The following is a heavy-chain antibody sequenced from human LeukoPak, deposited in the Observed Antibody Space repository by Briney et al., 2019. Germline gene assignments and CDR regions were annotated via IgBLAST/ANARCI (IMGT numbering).Heavy chain of an antibody. CDR3: ARGLSSGWYVLPHGSRWFDP. V-gene: IGHV3-21*05. CDR1: GFTFSSYS. J-gene: IGHJ5*02. Sequence: GGSLRLSCAASGFTFSSYSMNWVRQAPGKGLEWVSYISSSSSNIYYADSVKGRFTISRDNAKNSLYLQMNSLRAEDTAVYYCARGLSSGWYVLPHGSRWFDPWGQGTLVTVSS. CDR2: ISSSSSNI. D-gene: IGHD6-19*01.